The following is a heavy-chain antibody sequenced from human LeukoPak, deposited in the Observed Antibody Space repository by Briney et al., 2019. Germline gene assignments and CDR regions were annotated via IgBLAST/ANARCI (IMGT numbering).Heavy chain of an antibody. CDR2: INPNSGHT. J-gene: IGHJ6*02. D-gene: IGHD6-19*01. V-gene: IGHV1-8*01. Sequence: ASVKVSCKASGYTFINYDINWVRQASGQGLEWMGWINPNSGHTGYAQKFQGRVTMTRDTSIGTAYMELSSLRAEDTAVYYCARGTPSSSGWLYYGMDVWGQGTTVTVSS. CDR1: GYTFINYD. CDR3: ARGTPSSSGWLYYGMDV.